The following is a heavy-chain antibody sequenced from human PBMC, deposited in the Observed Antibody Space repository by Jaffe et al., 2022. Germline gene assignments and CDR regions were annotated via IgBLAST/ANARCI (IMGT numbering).Heavy chain of an antibody. J-gene: IGHJ5*02. D-gene: IGHD3-10*01. CDR1: GYSISSGYY. V-gene: IGHV4-38-2*01. CDR2: IYHSGST. CDR3: ARQGRVRPPLIDSGSYPNWFDP. Sequence: QVQLQESGPGLVKPSETLSLTCAVSGYSISSGYYWGWIRQPPGKGLEWIGSIYHSGSTYYNPSLKSRVTISVDTSKNQFSLKLSSVTAADTAVYYCARQGRVRPPLIDSGSYPNWFDPWGQGTLVTVSS.